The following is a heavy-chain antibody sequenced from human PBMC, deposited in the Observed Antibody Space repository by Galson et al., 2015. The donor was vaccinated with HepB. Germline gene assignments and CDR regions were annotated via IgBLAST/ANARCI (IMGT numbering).Heavy chain of an antibody. Sequence: LSLTCTVSGDSITNYHWSWIRQPPGKGLEWIGYIYYSGNAHYNPSLKSRVTIAADTSQNQVSLQLSSVTAADTAIYYCAKDSQMGAFDIWGQGTMVTVS. D-gene: IGHD2-8*01. V-gene: IGHV4-59*01. CDR3: AKDSQMGAFDI. CDR1: GDSITNYH. J-gene: IGHJ3*02. CDR2: IYYSGNA.